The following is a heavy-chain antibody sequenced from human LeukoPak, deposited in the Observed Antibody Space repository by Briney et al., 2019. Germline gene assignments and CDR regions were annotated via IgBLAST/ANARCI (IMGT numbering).Heavy chain of an antibody. Sequence: PGGSLGLSCAASGFVVSSNYMNWVRQAPGKGLEWISYITSSSSTLYYADSVKGRFTISRDNAKNSLYLQMNSLRDEDTAVYYCASGYSSALRYFDYWGQGTLVTVSS. CDR1: GFVVSSNY. J-gene: IGHJ4*02. D-gene: IGHD6-19*01. CDR2: ITSSSSTL. V-gene: IGHV3-48*02. CDR3: ASGYSSALRYFDY.